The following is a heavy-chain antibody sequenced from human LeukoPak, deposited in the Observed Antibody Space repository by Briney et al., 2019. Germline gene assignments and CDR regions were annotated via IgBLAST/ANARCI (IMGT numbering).Heavy chain of an antibody. V-gene: IGHV3-7*01. CDR2: IKQDGSEK. D-gene: IGHD3-22*01. CDR1: GFTFSSYW. J-gene: IGHJ3*02. Sequence: GGSLRLSCAASGFTFSSYWMSWVRQAPGKGLEWVANIKQDGSEKYYVDSVKGRFTISRDNAKNSLYLQVNSLRAEDTAVYYCARDSYYYDLPDAFDIWGQGTMVTVSS. CDR3: ARDSYYYDLPDAFDI.